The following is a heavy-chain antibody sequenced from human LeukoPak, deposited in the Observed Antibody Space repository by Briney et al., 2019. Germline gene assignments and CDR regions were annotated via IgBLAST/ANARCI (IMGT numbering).Heavy chain of an antibody. J-gene: IGHJ5*02. CDR2: ISDTGGRT. V-gene: IGHV3-23*01. CDR3: AKGGQDFDFWRFDL. CDR1: GFTFSDSA. Sequence: PGGFLRLSCAASGFTFSDSAVSWVRHSPGEGLKWVSSISDTGGRTYYADSVKGRFTITRDNSRNTVNLQMNSLRAGDTARYYCAKGGQDFDFWRFDLWGQGILVIVSS. D-gene: IGHD3-3*01.